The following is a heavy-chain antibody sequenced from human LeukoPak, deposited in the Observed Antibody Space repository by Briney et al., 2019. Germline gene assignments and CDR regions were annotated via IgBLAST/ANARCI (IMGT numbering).Heavy chain of an antibody. J-gene: IGHJ4*02. V-gene: IGHV4-34*01. CDR2: INHSGST. D-gene: IGHD2-8*01. CDR3: ASRSFNGGFDY. Sequence: PSETLSLTCAVYGGSFSGYYWSWIRQPPGKGLEWIGEINHSGSTNYNPSLKSRVTISVDKSKNQFSLKLSSVTAADTAVYYCASRSFNGGFDYWGQGTLVTVSS. CDR1: GGSFSGYY.